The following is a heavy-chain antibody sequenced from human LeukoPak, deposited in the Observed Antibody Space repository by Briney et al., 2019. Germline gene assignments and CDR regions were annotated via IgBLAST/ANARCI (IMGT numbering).Heavy chain of an antibody. D-gene: IGHD6-19*01. CDR2: IKSKTDGGTT. CDR1: GFTFSNAW. Sequence: PGGSLRLSCAASGFTFSNAWMSWVRQAPGKGLEWGGRIKSKTDGGTTDYAAPVKGRFTISRDDSKNTLYLQMNSLKTEDTAVYYCTTTSSGWYFYYFDYWGQGTLVTVSS. CDR3: TTTSSGWYFYYFDY. V-gene: IGHV3-15*01. J-gene: IGHJ4*02.